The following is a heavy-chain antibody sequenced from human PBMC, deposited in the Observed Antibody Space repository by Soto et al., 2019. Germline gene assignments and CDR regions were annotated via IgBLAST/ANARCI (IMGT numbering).Heavy chain of an antibody. J-gene: IGHJ4*02. CDR1: GGSISSYY. CDR3: ARAGGLGAVAVDY. D-gene: IGHD6-19*01. V-gene: IGHV4-59*12. Sequence: PSETLSLTCTVSGGSISSYYWSWIRQPPGKRLEWIGYIYYSGSTNYNPSLKSRVTISVDTSKNQFSLKLSSVTAADTAVFYCARAGGLGAVAVDYWGQGTLVTVSS. CDR2: IYYSGST.